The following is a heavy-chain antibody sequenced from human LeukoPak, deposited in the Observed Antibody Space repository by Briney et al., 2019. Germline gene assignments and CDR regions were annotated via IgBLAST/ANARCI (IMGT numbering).Heavy chain of an antibody. Sequence: SETLSLTCTVSGGSISSYYWSWLRQPAGKGLKWIGRIYTSGSTNYNPSLKSRVTMSVDTSKNQFSLKLSSVTAADTAVYYCARGGGDYDPYYFDYWGQGTLVTVSS. CDR1: GGSISSYY. CDR3: ARGGGDYDPYYFDY. V-gene: IGHV4-4*07. J-gene: IGHJ4*02. D-gene: IGHD4-17*01. CDR2: IYTSGST.